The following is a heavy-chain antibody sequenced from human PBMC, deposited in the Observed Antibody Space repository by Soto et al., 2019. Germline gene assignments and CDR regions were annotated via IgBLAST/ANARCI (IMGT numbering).Heavy chain of an antibody. D-gene: IGHD6-19*01. V-gene: IGHV4-34*01. J-gene: IGHJ4*02. CDR1: GGSFSDFY. CDR3: GPRGAVADPRGY. CDR2: INHKGST. Sequence: QVQLQQWGAGLLKPSETLSLTCAVYGGSFSDFYWTWIRQPPGKGLEWIGEINHKGSTKYNPSLKSRVAISVDTSKNQFSLNLTSVTAADTAVYYCGPRGAVADPRGYWGQGTLVTVSS.